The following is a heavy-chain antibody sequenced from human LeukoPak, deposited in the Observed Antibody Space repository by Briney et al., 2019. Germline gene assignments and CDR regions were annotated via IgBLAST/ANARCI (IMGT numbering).Heavy chain of an antibody. CDR1: GGSFSGYY. V-gene: IGHV4-34*01. J-gene: IGHJ3*02. CDR2: VNHSGST. D-gene: IGHD1-20*01. CDR3: ARGWLDYNWTHFSPHFDI. Sequence: SETLSLTCAVYGGSFSGYYCSWLRQPPWQGLDSFGEVNHSGSTNYNPSLKRRVTISVDASKNQVSLKLSSVTAADTAVYYCARGWLDYNWTHFSPHFDIWGQGTMVIVSS.